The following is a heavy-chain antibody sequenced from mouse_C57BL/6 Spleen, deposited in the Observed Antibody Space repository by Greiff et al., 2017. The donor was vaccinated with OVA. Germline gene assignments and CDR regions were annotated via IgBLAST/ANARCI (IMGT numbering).Heavy chain of an antibody. CDR3: ARQVYSLFDY. J-gene: IGHJ2*01. D-gene: IGHD1-1*01. CDR2: ISSGSSTI. CDR1: GFTFSDYG. Sequence: DVQLVESGGGLVKPGGSLKLSCAASGFTFSDYGMHWVRQAPEKGLEWVAYISSGSSTIYYADTVKGRFTISRDNAKNTLFLQMTSLRSEDTAMYYCARQVYSLFDYWGQGTTLTVSS. V-gene: IGHV5-17*01.